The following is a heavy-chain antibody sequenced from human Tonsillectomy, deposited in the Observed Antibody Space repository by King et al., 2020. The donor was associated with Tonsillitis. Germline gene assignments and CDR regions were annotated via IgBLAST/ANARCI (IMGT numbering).Heavy chain of an antibody. V-gene: IGHV4-59*01. Sequence: QLQESVPGLVKPSETLSLTCTVSGGSISSYYWSWIRQPPGKGLECIGYIDYSGSTNYNPSLKSRVTISVDTSKNQFSLKLSSVTAADTAVYYCAREWNYYDSSALGYWGQGTLVTVSS. CDR2: IDYSGST. CDR1: GGSISSYY. J-gene: IGHJ4*02. D-gene: IGHD3-22*01. CDR3: AREWNYYDSSALGY.